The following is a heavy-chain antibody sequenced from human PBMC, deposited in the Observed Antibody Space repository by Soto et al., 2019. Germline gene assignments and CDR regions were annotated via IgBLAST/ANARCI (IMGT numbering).Heavy chain of an antibody. D-gene: IGHD3-22*01. J-gene: IGHJ6*02. Sequence: SVKVSCKASGGTFSSYAISWVRQAPGQGLEWMGGIIPIFGTANYAQKFQGRVTITADESMSTAYMELSSLRSEDTAVYYCARGLYYYDSSGLEYYYYGMDVWGQGTTVTVSS. CDR3: ARGLYYYDSSGLEYYYYGMDV. V-gene: IGHV1-69*13. CDR1: GGTFSSYA. CDR2: IIPIFGTA.